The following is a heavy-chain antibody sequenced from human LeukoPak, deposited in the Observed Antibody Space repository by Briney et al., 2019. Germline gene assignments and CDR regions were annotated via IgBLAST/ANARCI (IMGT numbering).Heavy chain of an antibody. CDR2: IDNDGDGP. V-gene: IGHV3-74*01. CDR1: GFTIRGFW. CDR3: VRDRPHNWFDP. Sequence: GGSLRLSCAASGFTIRGFWMHWVRQTPGEGQVWVSRIDNDGDGPTYADSVKGRFTTSRDNAKNTVYLQMNSLIAEDTGVYYCVRDRPHNWFDPWGHGTLVIVSS. J-gene: IGHJ5*02.